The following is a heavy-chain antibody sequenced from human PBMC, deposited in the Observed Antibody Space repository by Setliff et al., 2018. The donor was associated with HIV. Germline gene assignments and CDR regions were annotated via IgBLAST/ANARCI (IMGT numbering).Heavy chain of an antibody. Sequence: GGSLRLSCAASGFTFSDYYMSWLRQAPGKGLEWVSYISRDGDTIYYADSVKGRFTISRDNAKNSLYLQLNSLRPEDTAVYYCARDKDEDYGSTSFDYWGQGILVTVSS. V-gene: IGHV3-11*01. CDR1: GFTFSDYY. CDR3: ARDKDEDYGSTSFDY. CDR2: ISRDGDTI. D-gene: IGHD4-17*01. J-gene: IGHJ4*02.